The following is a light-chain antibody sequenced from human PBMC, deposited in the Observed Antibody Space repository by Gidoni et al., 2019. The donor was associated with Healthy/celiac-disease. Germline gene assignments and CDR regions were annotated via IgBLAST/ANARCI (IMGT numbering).Light chain of an antibody. V-gene: IGLV2-14*01. CDR2: DVS. CDR1: SSDVGGYTY. J-gene: IGLJ1*01. CDR3: SSYTSSSTYV. Sequence: QSALTQTASVSGSPGQSITISCTGTSSDVGGYTYVSWYQQHPGKAPKLMIYDVSNRPSGVSNRFSGSTSGNTASLTISGLQAEDEADYYCSSYTSSSTYVFGTGTKVTVL.